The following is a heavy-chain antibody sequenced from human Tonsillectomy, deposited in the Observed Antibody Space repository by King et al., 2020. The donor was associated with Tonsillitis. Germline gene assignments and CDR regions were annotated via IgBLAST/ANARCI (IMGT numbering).Heavy chain of an antibody. J-gene: IGHJ4*02. Sequence: QLQESGPGLVKPSETLSLTCTVSGDSISRYYWTWIRQPAGKGLEWIGHIYASGTTNYNPSLKSRVTMSVDRSKSHFSLRLSSVTAADTAVYYCARVPRNEGGSSGWYFDYWGRGTLVTVSS. CDR1: GDSISRYY. D-gene: IGHD6-19*01. CDR3: ARVPRNEGGSSGWYFDY. CDR2: IYASGTT. V-gene: IGHV4-4*07.